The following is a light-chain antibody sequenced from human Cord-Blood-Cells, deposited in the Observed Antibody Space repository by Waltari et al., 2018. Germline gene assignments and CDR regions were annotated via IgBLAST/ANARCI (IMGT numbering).Light chain of an antibody. CDR3: QQRSNWPRALT. J-gene: IGKJ4*01. Sequence: EIVLTQSPATLSLSPGERATLSCRASQSVSSFLAWYQQKPGQAPRLLMYDASNRATGIPARFSGSGSGTDFTLTISSLEPEDFAVYYCQQRSNWPRALTFGGGTKVEIK. CDR1: QSVSSF. V-gene: IGKV3-11*01. CDR2: DAS.